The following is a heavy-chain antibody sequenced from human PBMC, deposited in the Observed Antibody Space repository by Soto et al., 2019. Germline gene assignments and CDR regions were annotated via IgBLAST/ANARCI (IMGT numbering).Heavy chain of an antibody. J-gene: IGHJ4*02. Sequence: QVQLQESGPGLVKPSQTLSLTCTVSGGSISSGGYYWSWIRQHPGKGLEWIGYIYYSGSTYYNPSLKSRVTISVDTSKNQFSLKLSSVTAADTAVYSCARVYCSGGSCYSVWLDYWGQGTLVTVSS. V-gene: IGHV4-31*03. CDR1: GGSISSGGYY. CDR2: IYYSGST. CDR3: ARVYCSGGSCYSVWLDY. D-gene: IGHD2-15*01.